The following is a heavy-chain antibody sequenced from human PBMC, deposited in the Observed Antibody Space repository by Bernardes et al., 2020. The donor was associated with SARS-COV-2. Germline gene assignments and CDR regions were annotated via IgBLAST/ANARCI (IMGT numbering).Heavy chain of an antibody. CDR3: ARANVHIVATTGDFYYGMDG. CDR1: GGSIGSSSYY. D-gene: IGHD5-12*01. Sequence: SETLSLTCTVSGGSIGSSSYYWAWIRQPPGKGLEWIGSIYHSGSTYDNPSLRSRVTISVDTSENQFSLRLSSVTAADTAVYYCARANVHIVATTGDFYYGMDGWGQGTTVTVSS. J-gene: IGHJ6*02. V-gene: IGHV4-39*01. CDR2: IYHSGST.